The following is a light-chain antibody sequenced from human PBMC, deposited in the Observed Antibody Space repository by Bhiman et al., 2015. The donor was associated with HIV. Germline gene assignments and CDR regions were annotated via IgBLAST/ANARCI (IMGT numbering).Light chain of an antibody. CDR1: SSNIGAPHD. CDR3: QSYDSSLSAVV. CDR2: GNS. J-gene: IGLJ2*01. V-gene: IGLV1-40*01. Sequence: QSVLTQPPSVSGAPGQRITVSCTGTSSNIGAPHDVHWYQQLPGTAPKLLIYGNSNRPSGVPDRFSGSKSGTSASLAITGLQAEDEADYYCQSYDSSLSAVVFGGGTKLTVL.